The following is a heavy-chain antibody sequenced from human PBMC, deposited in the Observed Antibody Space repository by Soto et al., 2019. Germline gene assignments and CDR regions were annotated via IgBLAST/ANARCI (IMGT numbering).Heavy chain of an antibody. CDR3: AREHVTMVRGGGWFDP. J-gene: IGHJ5*02. D-gene: IGHD3-10*01. Sequence: SETLSLTCTVSGGSIGSYYGSWIRQPPGKGLEWIGYIYYSGSTNYNPSLKSRVTISVDTSKNQFSLKLSSVTAADTAVYYCAREHVTMVRGGGWFDPWGQGTLVTVS. CDR2: IYYSGST. V-gene: IGHV4-59*01. CDR1: GGSIGSYY.